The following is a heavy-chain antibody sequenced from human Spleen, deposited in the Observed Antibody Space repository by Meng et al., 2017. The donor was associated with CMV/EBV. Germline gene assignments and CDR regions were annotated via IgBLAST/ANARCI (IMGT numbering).Heavy chain of an antibody. V-gene: IGHV3-66*01. J-gene: IGHJ3*02. D-gene: IGHD4-17*01. Sequence: GESLKISCVASGFTVGSNYLTWVRQAPGKGLAWVSLIYHGGTTKYADSVKGRFTFSRDNAKSSLYLQMNSLRAEDTAVYYCARGGIGDSGFDIWGQGTMVTVSS. CDR2: IYHGGTT. CDR3: ARGGIGDSGFDI. CDR1: GFTVGSNY.